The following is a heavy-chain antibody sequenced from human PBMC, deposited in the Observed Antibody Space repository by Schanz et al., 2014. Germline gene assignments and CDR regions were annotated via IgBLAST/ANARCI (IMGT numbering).Heavy chain of an antibody. CDR2: ISGSGGST. J-gene: IGHJ4*02. CDR3: AKDRSWDYDSSGYLDY. Sequence: EVQLVESGGGLVQPGGSLRLSCAASGFTFSSYAMSWVRQAPGKGLEWVSAISGSGGSTYYADSVKGRFTISRDNSKNTLYLQMNSLRAEDTAVYYCAKDRSWDYDSSGYLDYWGQGTLVTVSS. D-gene: IGHD3-22*01. V-gene: IGHV3-23*04. CDR1: GFTFSSYA.